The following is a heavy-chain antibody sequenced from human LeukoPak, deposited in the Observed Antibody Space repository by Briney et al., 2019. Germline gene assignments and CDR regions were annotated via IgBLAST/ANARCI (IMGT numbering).Heavy chain of an antibody. CDR2: ISGNGGST. V-gene: IGHV3-23*01. CDR1: GFTFSNHG. J-gene: IGHJ4*02. CDR3: AKLNSYGDY. Sequence: GGSLRLSCAVSGFTFSNHGMSWVRQAPGKGLEWVSTISGNGGSTYYADSVKGRFTISRDNSKNMVYLQMDSLGAEDTAAYYCAKLNSYGDYWGQGTLVTISS. D-gene: IGHD5-18*01.